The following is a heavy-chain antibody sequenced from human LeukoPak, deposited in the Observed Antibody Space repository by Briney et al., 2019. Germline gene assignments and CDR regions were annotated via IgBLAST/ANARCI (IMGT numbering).Heavy chain of an antibody. CDR3: ARDGSGWHYYYYGMDV. D-gene: IGHD6-19*01. Sequence: PGGSLRLPCAASGFTFSDYYMSWIRQAPGKGLEWVSYISSSGSTIYYADSVKGRFTISRDNAKNSLYLQMNSLRAEDTAVYYCARDGSGWHYYYYGMDVWGQGTTVTVSS. CDR2: ISSSGSTI. V-gene: IGHV3-11*01. J-gene: IGHJ6*02. CDR1: GFTFSDYY.